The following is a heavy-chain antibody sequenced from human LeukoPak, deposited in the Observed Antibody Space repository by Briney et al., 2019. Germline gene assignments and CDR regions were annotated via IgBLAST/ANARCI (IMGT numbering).Heavy chain of an antibody. D-gene: IGHD5-12*01. Sequence: EASVKVSCKASGYTFTSYGISWVRQAPGQGLEWMGWISAYNGNTNYAQKLQGRVTMTTDTSTSTAYMELRSLRSDDTAVYYCARARDSGYDFGDEYFQHWGQGTLVTVSS. J-gene: IGHJ1*01. V-gene: IGHV1-18*01. CDR1: GYTFTSYG. CDR2: ISAYNGNT. CDR3: ARARDSGYDFGDEYFQH.